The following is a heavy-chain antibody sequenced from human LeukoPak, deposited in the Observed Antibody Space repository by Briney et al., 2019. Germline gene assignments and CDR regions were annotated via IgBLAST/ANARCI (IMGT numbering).Heavy chain of an antibody. J-gene: IGHJ4*02. D-gene: IGHD2-2*01. CDR2: ISPSSTRI. CDR1: GFTFSSYD. V-gene: IGHV3-48*04. Sequence: GGSLRLSCAASGFTFSSYDMNWVRQAPGKGPEWVSYISPSSTRIDYAASVRGRFTISRDNAKRSLYLQMNSLRAEDTAVYYCARDLTAGYCSSTSCYPPYYFDYWGQGTLVTVSS. CDR3: ARDLTAGYCSSTSCYPPYYFDY.